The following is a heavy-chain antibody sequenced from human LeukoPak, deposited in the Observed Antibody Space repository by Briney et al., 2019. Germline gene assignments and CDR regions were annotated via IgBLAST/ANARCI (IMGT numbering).Heavy chain of an antibody. Sequence: PGGSLRLSCAASGFTFSSYAMHWVRQAPGKGLEYVSAISSNGGSTYYANSVKGRFTISRDNSKNTLYLQMGSLRAEDMAVYYCARWSTNGWYYFDYWGQGTLVTVSS. CDR1: GFTFSSYA. V-gene: IGHV3-64*01. J-gene: IGHJ4*02. D-gene: IGHD6-19*01. CDR3: ARWSTNGWYYFDY. CDR2: ISSNGGST.